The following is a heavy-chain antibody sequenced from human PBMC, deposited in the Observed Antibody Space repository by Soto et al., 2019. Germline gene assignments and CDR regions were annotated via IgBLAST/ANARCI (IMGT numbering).Heavy chain of an antibody. CDR2: IYHSGST. CDR1: GGSISSGGYS. V-gene: IGHV4-30-2*01. CDR3: AIGQVVAAQL. Sequence: QLQLQESGSGLVKPSQTLSLTCAVSGGSISSGGYSWSWIRQPPGKGLEWIGYIYHSGSTYYNPSLKSRVTISVDRCKNQFSPTLSSVTAADTAVYSRAIGQVVAAQLWGQGTMVTVSS. J-gene: IGHJ4*02. D-gene: IGHD2-15*01.